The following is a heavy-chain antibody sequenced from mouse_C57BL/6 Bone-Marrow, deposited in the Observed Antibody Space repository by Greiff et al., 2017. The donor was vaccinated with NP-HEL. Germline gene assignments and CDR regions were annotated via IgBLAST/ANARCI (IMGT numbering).Heavy chain of an antibody. V-gene: IGHV1-69*01. J-gene: IGHJ3*01. D-gene: IGHD2-1*01. CDR3: ARSGMVTPWFAY. Sequence: VQLQQPGAELVMPGASVKLSCKASGYTFTSYWMHWVKQRPGQGLEWIGEIDPSDSYTNYNQKFKGKSTLTVDKSSSTAYMQLSSLTSEDSAVYYCARSGMVTPWFAYWGQGTLVTVSA. CDR2: IDPSDSYT. CDR1: GYTFTSYW.